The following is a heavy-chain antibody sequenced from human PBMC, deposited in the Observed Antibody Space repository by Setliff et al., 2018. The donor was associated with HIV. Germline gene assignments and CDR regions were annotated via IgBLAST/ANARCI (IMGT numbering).Heavy chain of an antibody. D-gene: IGHD6-13*01. CDR3: ATDPGYSSTWYSESFQH. J-gene: IGHJ1*01. CDR2: FDPEDGET. Sequence: VKVSCKISGSTLTELSIHWVRQAPGKGLEWMANFDPEDGETFYAQKFQGRLTMTEDTSTDTAYMELSSLRSDDTAMYYCATDPGYSSTWYSESFQHWGQGTVVTVSS. V-gene: IGHV1-24*01. CDR1: GSTLTELS.